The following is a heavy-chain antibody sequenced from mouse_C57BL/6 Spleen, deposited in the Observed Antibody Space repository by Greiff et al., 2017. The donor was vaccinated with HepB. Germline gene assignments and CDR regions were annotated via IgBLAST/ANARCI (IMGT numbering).Heavy chain of an antibody. CDR1: GYTFTDYE. Sequence: QVQLQQSGAELVRPGASVTLSCKASGYTFTDYEMHWVKQTPVHGLEWIGAIDPETGGTAYNQKFKGKAILTADKSSSTAYMELRSLTSEDSAVYYCTRWGANWGFDYWGQGTTL. CDR3: TRWGANWGFDY. D-gene: IGHD4-1*01. CDR2: IDPETGGT. V-gene: IGHV1-15*01. J-gene: IGHJ2*01.